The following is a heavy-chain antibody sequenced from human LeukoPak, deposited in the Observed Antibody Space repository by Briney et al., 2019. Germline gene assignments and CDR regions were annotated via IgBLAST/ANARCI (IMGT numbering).Heavy chain of an antibody. J-gene: IGHJ5*02. Sequence: TGGCLRLSCAASGFTFSSYGMHWVRQAAGKGLEWVAFIRYDVSNKYYADSVKGRITISRDNSKNTLYLQMNSLRAEDTAVYYCAKDAVDTAIPSWFDPWGQGTLVTVSS. CDR3: AKDAVDTAIPSWFDP. CDR2: IRYDVSNK. D-gene: IGHD5-18*01. CDR1: GFTFSSYG. V-gene: IGHV3-30*02.